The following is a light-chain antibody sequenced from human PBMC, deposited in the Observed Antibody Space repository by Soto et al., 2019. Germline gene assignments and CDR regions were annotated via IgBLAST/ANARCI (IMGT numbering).Light chain of an antibody. Sequence: EIVLTQSPGTLSLSPGERATLSCRASQSVSSSYLAWYQQKPGQAPRLLIYGASSRATGIPDRFSGSGSGTDFTLTISRLEPEDFAVYYCQQYGSNWPRGTFGQGTKVDIK. CDR2: GAS. CDR3: QQYGSNWPRGT. J-gene: IGKJ1*01. CDR1: QSVSSSY. V-gene: IGKV3-20*01.